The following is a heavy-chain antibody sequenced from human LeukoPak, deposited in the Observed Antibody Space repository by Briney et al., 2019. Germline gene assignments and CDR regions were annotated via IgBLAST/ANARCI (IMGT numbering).Heavy chain of an antibody. J-gene: IGHJ4*02. V-gene: IGHV3-23*01. CDR1: GFTFSSYG. Sequence: GGPQRLSCAASGFTFSSYGMSWVRQAPGKGLEWVSAISGSGGSTYYADSVKGRFTISRDNSKNTLYLQMNSLRAEDTAVYYCAKEEGQYYFDYWGQGTLVTVSS. CDR2: ISGSGGST. CDR3: AKEEGQYYFDY.